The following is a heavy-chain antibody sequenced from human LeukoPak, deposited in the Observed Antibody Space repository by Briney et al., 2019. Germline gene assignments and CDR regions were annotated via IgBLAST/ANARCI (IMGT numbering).Heavy chain of an antibody. CDR2: IRYDGSNK. D-gene: IGHD6-19*01. V-gene: IGHV3-30*02. CDR1: GFTFSSYG. J-gene: IGHJ6*02. CDR3: ARGTPSSSGWLYYGMDV. Sequence: GGSLRLSCAASGFTFSSYGMHWVRQAPGKGLEWVAFIRYDGSNKYYADSVKGRFTISRDNSKNTLYLQMNSLRAEDTAVYYCARGTPSSSGWLYYGMDVWGQGTTVTVSS.